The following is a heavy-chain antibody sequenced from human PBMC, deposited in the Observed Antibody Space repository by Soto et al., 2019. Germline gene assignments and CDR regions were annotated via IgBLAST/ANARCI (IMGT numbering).Heavy chain of an antibody. CDR2: IWYDGSRE. V-gene: IGHV3-30*02. J-gene: IGHJ4*02. D-gene: IGHD4-17*01. CDR3: ANDGGSADYGGNDFDY. Sequence: PGGSLRLSGVASGFRFSGHGFHWVRQAPGKGLEWMAVIWYDGSREYYEDSVKGRFSISRDNSKNSLFLQMNSLRVEDTAVYYCANDGGSADYGGNDFDYCRQGTLVSVSS. CDR1: GFRFSGHG.